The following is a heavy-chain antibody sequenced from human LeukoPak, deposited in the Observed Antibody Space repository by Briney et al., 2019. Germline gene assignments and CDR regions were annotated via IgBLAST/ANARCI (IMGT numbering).Heavy chain of an antibody. CDR3: AGGYSSGWYPHYFDY. J-gene: IGHJ4*02. CDR2: ISYDGSNK. CDR1: GFTFTSYG. Sequence: GGSLRLSRAASGFTFTSYGIHWVRQAPGKGLEWVAVISYDGSNKSYADSVRGRFTISRDNSENTLFLQMNSLRADDTAVYYCAGGYSSGWYPHYFDYWGQGTLVTVSS. D-gene: IGHD6-19*01. V-gene: IGHV3-30*03.